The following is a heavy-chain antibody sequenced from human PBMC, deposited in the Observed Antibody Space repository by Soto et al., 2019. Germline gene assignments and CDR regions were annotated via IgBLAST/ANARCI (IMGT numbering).Heavy chain of an antibody. Sequence: ASVKVSCKASGYTFTSYAMHWVRQAPGQRLEWMGWVNAGNGNTKYSQKFQGRVTITRDTSASTAYMELSSLRSEDTAVYYCARDQYYYGSGPTTTRYYYYYGMDVWGQGTTVTVSS. CDR1: GYTFTSYA. D-gene: IGHD3-10*01. CDR3: ARDQYYYGSGPTTTRYYYYYGMDV. V-gene: IGHV1-3*01. J-gene: IGHJ6*02. CDR2: VNAGNGNT.